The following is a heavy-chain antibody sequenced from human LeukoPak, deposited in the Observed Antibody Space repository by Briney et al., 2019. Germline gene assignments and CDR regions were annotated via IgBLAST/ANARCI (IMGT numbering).Heavy chain of an antibody. V-gene: IGHV3-23*01. Sequence: GGSLRLSCVVSGLTFSNYDMSWVRQAPGKGLEWVSAISGSGGSTYYADSVKGRFTISRDNSKNTLYLQMNSLRVEDTAVYYCAKDLLGDYDDYWGQGTLVTVSS. CDR3: AKDLLGDYDDY. D-gene: IGHD3-16*01. J-gene: IGHJ4*02. CDR1: GLTFSNYD. CDR2: ISGSGGST.